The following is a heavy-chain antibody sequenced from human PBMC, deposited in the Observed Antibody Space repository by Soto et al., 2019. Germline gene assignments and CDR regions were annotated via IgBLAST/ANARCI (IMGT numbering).Heavy chain of an antibody. CDR2: TYYTGST. CDR1: GGSISSYY. J-gene: IGHJ4*02. CDR3: ARGWGGHFPY. Sequence: QVQLQESGPRLVKPSETLSLTCTVSGGSISSYYWGWIRQPPGKGLEWIGYTYYTGSTNYNPSLKSRATISVDTSKNQFSLKLSSVTAADTAVYYCARGWGGHFPYWGQGTLVTVSS. V-gene: IGHV4-59*01. D-gene: IGHD2-21*02.